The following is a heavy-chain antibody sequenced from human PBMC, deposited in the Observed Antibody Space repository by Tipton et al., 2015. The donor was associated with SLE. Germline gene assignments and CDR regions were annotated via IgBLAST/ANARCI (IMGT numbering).Heavy chain of an antibody. Sequence: SLRLSCTASGFTFGDYALSWVRQAPGKGLEWVGFIRSKAYGGTTEYAASVKGRFTISRDNAKNSLYLQMNSLRAEDTAVYYCARDLSSSGTSYYFDYWGQGTLVTVSS. V-gene: IGHV3-49*04. CDR3: ARDLSSSGTSYYFDY. D-gene: IGHD3-22*01. CDR2: IRSKAYGGTT. CDR1: GFTFGDYA. J-gene: IGHJ4*02.